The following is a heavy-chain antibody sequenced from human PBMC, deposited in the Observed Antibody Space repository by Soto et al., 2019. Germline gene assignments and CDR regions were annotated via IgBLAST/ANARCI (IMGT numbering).Heavy chain of an antibody. CDR3: ARGRVVLAVQTGHSYYYEYVMEV. D-gene: IGHD2-2*01. CDR1: GGTFSSYA. J-gene: IGHJ6*01. Sequence: SVKVSCKASGGTFSSYAISWVRQAPGQGLEWMGGIIPIFGTANYAQKFQGRVTITADESTSTAYMELSSLRSEDTAVYYCARGRVVLAVQTGHSYYYEYVMEV. CDR2: IIPIFGTA. V-gene: IGHV1-69*13.